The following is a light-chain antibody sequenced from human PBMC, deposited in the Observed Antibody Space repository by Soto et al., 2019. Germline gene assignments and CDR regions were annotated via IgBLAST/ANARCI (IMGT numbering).Light chain of an antibody. J-gene: IGLJ1*01. CDR1: SSDIGNYDY. CDR3: TSYTPSSTYV. Sequence: QSALTQPASVSGSPGQSITISCTGTSSDIGNYDYVSWYQQYPGKVPKLMIYAVSRRPSGVSNRFSGSKSGNTASLTFSGLQAEDEADYYCTSYTPSSTYVFGTGTKLTVL. V-gene: IGLV2-14*03. CDR2: AVS.